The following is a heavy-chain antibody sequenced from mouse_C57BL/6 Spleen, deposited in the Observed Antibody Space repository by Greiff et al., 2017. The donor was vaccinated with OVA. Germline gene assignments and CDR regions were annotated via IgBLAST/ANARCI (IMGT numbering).Heavy chain of an antibody. CDR1: GYSFTDYN. CDR2: INPNYGTT. J-gene: IGHJ2*01. Sequence: VHVKQSGPELVKPGASVKISCKASGYSFTDYNMNWVKQSNGKSLEWIGVINPNYGTTSYNQKFKGKATLTVDQSSSTAYMQLNSLTSEDSAVYYCAREKLRGDYFDYWGQGTTLTVSS. CDR3: AREKLRGDYFDY. V-gene: IGHV1-39*01.